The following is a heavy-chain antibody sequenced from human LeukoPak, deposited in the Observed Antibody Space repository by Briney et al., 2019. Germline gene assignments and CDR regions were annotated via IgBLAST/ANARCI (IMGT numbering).Heavy chain of an antibody. Sequence: GGSLRLSCAASGFTFSAYDMSWVRQAPGKGLDWVSAISGGGGSTYYADSVKGRFIISKDNSKNTLYLQRNSLRAEDTAVYSCAKGEGFDPWGQGTLVTVSS. V-gene: IGHV3-23*01. J-gene: IGHJ5*02. CDR2: ISGGGGST. CDR3: AKGEGFDP. CDR1: GFTFSAYD.